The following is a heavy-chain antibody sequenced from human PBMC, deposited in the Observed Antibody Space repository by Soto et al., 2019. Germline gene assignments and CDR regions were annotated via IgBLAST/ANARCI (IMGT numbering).Heavy chain of an antibody. Sequence: GGSLSLSCAASGFTFSDYYMSWIRQATGKGLEWGSYISSSSSYTNYADSVKGRFTISRDNAKNSLYLQMNSLRAEDMAVYYCARDRPGIAAVGTRSNWFDPWGQGTLVNVSS. D-gene: IGHD6-13*01. CDR2: ISSSSSYT. J-gene: IGHJ5*02. V-gene: IGHV3-11*06. CDR3: ARDRPGIAAVGTRSNWFDP. CDR1: GFTFSDYY.